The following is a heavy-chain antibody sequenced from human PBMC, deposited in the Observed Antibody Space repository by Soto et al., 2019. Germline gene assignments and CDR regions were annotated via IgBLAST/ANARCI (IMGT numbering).Heavy chain of an antibody. Sequence: QVQLVQSGAEVKKPGASVKVSCKASGYTFTSYDINWVRQATGQGLEWMGWMNPNSGNTAYAQKFQGRATMTRNTAISTADMELSSPRSEYTAVYYRASLQQDHALAWGQGTLVTVSS. CDR1: GYTFTSYD. CDR3: ASLQQDHALA. J-gene: IGHJ5*02. D-gene: IGHD4-4*01. V-gene: IGHV1-8*01. CDR2: MNPNSGNT.